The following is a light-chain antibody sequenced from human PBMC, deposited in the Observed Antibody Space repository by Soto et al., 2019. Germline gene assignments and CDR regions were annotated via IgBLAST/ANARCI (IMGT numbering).Light chain of an antibody. J-gene: IGLJ3*02. CDR1: SSDVGAYKY. CDR3: SSYVGNDNWV. Sequence: QSALTQPPSASGSPGQSVTISCTGTSSDVGAYKYVSWYQQHPGKAPKLIIYEVSERPSGVPDRFSGSKSGNTASLTVSGLQAEDEADYYCSSYVGNDNWVFGGGTKLPVL. V-gene: IGLV2-8*01. CDR2: EVS.